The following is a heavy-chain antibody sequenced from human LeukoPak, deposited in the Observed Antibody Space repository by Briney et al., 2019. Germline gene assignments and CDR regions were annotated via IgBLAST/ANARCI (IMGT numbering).Heavy chain of an antibody. J-gene: IGHJ6*03. V-gene: IGHV4-59*01. D-gene: IGHD3-9*01. Sequence: PSETLSLTCTVSGGSISNYYWSWIRQPPGKGLEWIGYIYYSGSTNYNPSLKSRVTISVDTSKNQFSLKLSSVTAADTAVYYCARDFMRYDILTGYYYYMDVWGKGTTVTVSS. CDR1: GGSISNYY. CDR3: ARDFMRYDILTGYYYYMDV. CDR2: IYYSGST.